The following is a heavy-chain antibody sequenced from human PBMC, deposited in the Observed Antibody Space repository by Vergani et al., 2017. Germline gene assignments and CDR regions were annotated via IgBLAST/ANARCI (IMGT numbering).Heavy chain of an antibody. V-gene: IGHV1-2*04. J-gene: IGHJ6*03. D-gene: IGHD3-10*01. CDR3: ARAESVAEVRGVNQYYYYYMDV. CDR2: INPNSGGT. Sequence: QVQLVQSGAEVKKPGASVKVSCKASGYTFTGYYMHWVRQAPGQGLEWMGWINPNSGGTNYAQKFKGWVTLTRDTSLSTAYMELSRLRSDDTAVYYCARAESVAEVRGVNQYYYYYMDVWGKGTTVTVSS. CDR1: GYTFTGYY.